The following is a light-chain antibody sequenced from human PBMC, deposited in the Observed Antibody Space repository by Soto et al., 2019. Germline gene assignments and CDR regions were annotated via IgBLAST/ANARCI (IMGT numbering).Light chain of an antibody. V-gene: IGLV1-47*01. CDR2: MSS. CDR3: VAWDDNLSSRV. CDR1: RSNIGSAI. Sequence: QSVLTQPPSLSGTPGKTVTISCIGSRSNIGSAIVHWYQQVPGTAPKHLIYMSSPRPSGVPDRFSGSKSGTSASLVITGLRPEDEADYYCVAWDDNLSSRVFGGWTKLTVL. J-gene: IGLJ3*02.